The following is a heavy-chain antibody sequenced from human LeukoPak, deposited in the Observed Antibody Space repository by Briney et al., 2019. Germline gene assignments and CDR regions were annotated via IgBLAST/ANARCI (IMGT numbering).Heavy chain of an antibody. CDR1: GFTFTNAW. CDR2: IKSKTDGGTT. D-gene: IGHD3-10*01. V-gene: IGHV3-15*01. Sequence: GGSLRLSCAASGFTFTNAWMNWVRQAPGKGLEWVGRIKSKTDGGTTNYAAPVKGRFTISRDDSKNTLYLQMNSLKTEDTAVYYCTTAVVRGLNAFDIWGQGTMVTVSS. CDR3: TTAVVRGLNAFDI. J-gene: IGHJ3*02.